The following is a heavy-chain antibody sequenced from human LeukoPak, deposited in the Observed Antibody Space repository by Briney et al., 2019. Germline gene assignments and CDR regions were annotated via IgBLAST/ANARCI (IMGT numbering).Heavy chain of an antibody. CDR2: INPNSGGT. CDR1: GYTFTGYY. CDR3: ASGVWSNSPNPYGSGRRRETLHYYYYGMDV. Sequence: ASVRVSCKASGYTFTGYYMHWVRQAPGQGLEWMGWINPNSGGTNYAQKFQGRVTMTRDTSISTAYMELSRLRSDDTAVYYCASGVWSNSPNPYGSGRRRETLHYYYYGMDVWGQGTTVTVSS. D-gene: IGHD3-10*01. J-gene: IGHJ6*02. V-gene: IGHV1-2*02.